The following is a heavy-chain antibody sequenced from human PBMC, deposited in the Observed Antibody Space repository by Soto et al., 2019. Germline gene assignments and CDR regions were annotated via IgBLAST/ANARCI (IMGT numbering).Heavy chain of an antibody. J-gene: IGHJ4*02. CDR3: ARGPAATAFYFDY. CDR1: GFTFRSFS. Sequence: VQLVDSGGGLLQPGGSLRLSCVASGFTFRSFSLNWVRQAPGKGLEWGSYISGTDTAYYADSVKGRFTISRDSAKNSVYLHMTSVREEDTAVYYCARGPAATAFYFDYWGQGTPVTVSS. V-gene: IGHV3-48*02. D-gene: IGHD6-25*01. CDR2: ISGTDTA.